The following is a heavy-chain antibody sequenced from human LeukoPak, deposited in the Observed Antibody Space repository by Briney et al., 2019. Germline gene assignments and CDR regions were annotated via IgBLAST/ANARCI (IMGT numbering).Heavy chain of an antibody. V-gene: IGHV4-39*01. CDR2: IYYSGST. CDR1: GGSISSSSYY. J-gene: IGHJ3*02. Sequence: SETLSLTCTVSGGSISSSSYYWGWIRQPPGKGLEWIGSIYYSGSTYYNPSLKGRVTISVDTSKNQFSLKLSSVTAADTAVYYCARQSLYSSGRGAFDIWGQGTMVTVSS. D-gene: IGHD6-19*01. CDR3: ARQSLYSSGRGAFDI.